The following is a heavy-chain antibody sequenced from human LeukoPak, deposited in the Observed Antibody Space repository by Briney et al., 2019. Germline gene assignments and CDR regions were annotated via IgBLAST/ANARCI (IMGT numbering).Heavy chain of an antibody. V-gene: IGHV1-8*01. Sequence: ASVTVSCKASGSTFTSYDINWVRQATGQGLEWMGWMNPDSGNTGYAQKFQGRVTMTRNTSISTAYMELSSLRSEDTAVYYCARAKRLGGNYYFDYWGQGTLVAVSS. J-gene: IGHJ4*02. CDR3: ARAKRLGGNYYFDY. CDR2: MNPDSGNT. D-gene: IGHD3-16*01. CDR1: GSTFTSYD.